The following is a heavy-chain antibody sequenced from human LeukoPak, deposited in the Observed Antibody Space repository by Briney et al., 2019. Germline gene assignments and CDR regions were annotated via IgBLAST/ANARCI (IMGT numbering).Heavy chain of an antibody. D-gene: IGHD2-8*01. CDR1: GFIFSSYV. Sequence: GGSLRLSCAASGFIFSSYVMSWVRQAPGKGQEWVSTISGSGGSTYYADSVKGRFTTSRDNSKNTLYLQMNSLRAEDTAVYHCAKDRTCINYGFHGDFDYWGHGTLVTVSS. V-gene: IGHV3-23*01. J-gene: IGHJ4*01. CDR3: AKDRTCINYGFHGDFDY. CDR2: ISGSGGST.